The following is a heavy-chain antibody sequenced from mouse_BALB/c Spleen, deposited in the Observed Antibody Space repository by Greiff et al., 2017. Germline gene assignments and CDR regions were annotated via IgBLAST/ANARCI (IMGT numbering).Heavy chain of an antibody. CDR1: GYTFTSYT. Sequence: QVQLQQSAAELARPGASVKMSCKASGYTFTSYTMHWVKQRPGQGLEWIGYINPSSGYTEYNQKFKDKTTLTADKSSSTAYMQLSSLTSEDSAVYYCARSYMIPFDYWGQGTTLTVSS. J-gene: IGHJ2*01. D-gene: IGHD2-3*01. V-gene: IGHV1-4*02. CDR3: ARSYMIPFDY. CDR2: INPSSGYT.